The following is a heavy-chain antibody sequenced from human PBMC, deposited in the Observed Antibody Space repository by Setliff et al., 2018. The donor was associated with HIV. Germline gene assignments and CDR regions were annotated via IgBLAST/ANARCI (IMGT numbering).Heavy chain of an antibody. J-gene: IGHJ6*03. CDR2: INHSGRT. V-gene: IGHV4-34*01. CDR3: ARVSITYWYSIPTFYYYYMDV. D-gene: IGHD2-15*01. Sequence: SETLSLTCAVYGGSFSDNYWSWIRQSPGKGLEWIGEINHSGRTKYSPSLRSRVSISVDTSKTQFSLKLSSVTAADTAVYYCARVSITYWYSIPTFYYYYMDVWGKGTKVTVS. CDR1: GGSFSDNY.